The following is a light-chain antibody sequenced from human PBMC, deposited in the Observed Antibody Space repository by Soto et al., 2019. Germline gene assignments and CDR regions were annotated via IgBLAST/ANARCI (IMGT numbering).Light chain of an antibody. V-gene: IGLV2-14*01. CDR2: DVN. J-gene: IGLJ1*01. CDR1: SSDVGGYNY. Sequence: QSVLTQPASVSGSPGQSIAISCTGTSSDVGGYNYVSWYQQHPGKAPKLMIYDVNNRPSGVSNRFSGSKSGNTASLTISGLQAEDESDYYCSSYTSSSTLPYVFGTGTRSPS. CDR3: SSYTSSSTLPYV.